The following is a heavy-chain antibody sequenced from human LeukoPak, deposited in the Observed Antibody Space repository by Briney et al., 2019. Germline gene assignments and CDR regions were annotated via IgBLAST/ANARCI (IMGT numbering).Heavy chain of an antibody. CDR1: GFTFSSYA. D-gene: IGHD5-18*01. Sequence: PGGSLRLSCAASGFTFSSYAMHWVRQAPGKGLEWVAVISYDGSNKYYADSVKGRFTISRDNSKNTLYLQMNSLRAEDTAVYYCARGSPLTAMVISDYFDYWGQGTLVTVSS. CDR2: ISYDGSNK. CDR3: ARGSPLTAMVISDYFDY. J-gene: IGHJ4*02. V-gene: IGHV3-30-3*01.